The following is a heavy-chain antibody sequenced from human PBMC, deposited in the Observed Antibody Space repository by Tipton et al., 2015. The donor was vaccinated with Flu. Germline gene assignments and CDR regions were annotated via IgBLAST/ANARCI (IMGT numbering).Heavy chain of an antibody. CDR1: GDSISSFY. J-gene: IGHJ4*02. Sequence: TLSLTCTVSGDSISSFYWSWIRQPPGKRLELIGSIYPSGTTYYNPSLKSRVTISVDTSKSQFSLMLRSVTAADTAVYYCARLSYYDVDLKNFYFEDWGQGTLVTVSS. V-gene: IGHV4-59*05. D-gene: IGHD3-3*01. CDR2: IYPSGTT. CDR3: ARLSYYDVDLKNFYFED.